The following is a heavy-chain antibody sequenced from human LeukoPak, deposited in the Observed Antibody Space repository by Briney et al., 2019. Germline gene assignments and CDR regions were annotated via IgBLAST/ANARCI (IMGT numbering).Heavy chain of an antibody. D-gene: IGHD3-10*01. CDR1: GGSISSGGYY. CDR3: ASMVRGVQFDY. J-gene: IGHJ4*02. CDR2: IYYSGST. V-gene: IGHV4-39*01. Sequence: SQTLSLTCTVSGGSISSGGYYWSWIRQPPGKGLEWIGSIYYSGSTYYNPSLKSRVTVSVDTSKNQFSLKLSSVTAADTAVYYCASMVRGVQFDYWGQGTLVTVSS.